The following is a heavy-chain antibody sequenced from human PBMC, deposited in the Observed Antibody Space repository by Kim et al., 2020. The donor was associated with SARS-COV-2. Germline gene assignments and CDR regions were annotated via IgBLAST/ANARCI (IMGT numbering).Heavy chain of an antibody. D-gene: IGHD3-22*01. CDR2: VVPTLGIT. CDR3: AIGDSDRSAMGY. CDR1: GCTFRSYA. J-gene: IGHJ4*02. V-gene: IGHV1-69*10. Sequence: SVKVSCKASGCTFRSYALNWVRQAPGQGLEWMGWVVPTLGITNYAQTFQGRVTIIRDTSTSTAYMELRSLRSEDTAVYYCAIGDSDRSAMGYWGQGTLV.